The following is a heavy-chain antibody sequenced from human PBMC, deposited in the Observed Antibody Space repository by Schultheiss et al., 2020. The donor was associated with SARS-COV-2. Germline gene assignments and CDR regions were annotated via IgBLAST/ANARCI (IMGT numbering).Heavy chain of an antibody. CDR2: ISAYNGNT. CDR1: GYTFTSYG. D-gene: IGHD3-16*02. J-gene: IGHJ4*02. Sequence: GGSLRLSCKASGYTFTSYGISWVRQAPGQGLEWMGWISAYNGNTNYAQKLQGRVTMTTDTSTSTAYMELRSLRSDDTAVYYCARVYDYVWGSYRYDYWGQGTLVTVSS. CDR3: ARVYDYVWGSYRYDY. V-gene: IGHV1-18*04.